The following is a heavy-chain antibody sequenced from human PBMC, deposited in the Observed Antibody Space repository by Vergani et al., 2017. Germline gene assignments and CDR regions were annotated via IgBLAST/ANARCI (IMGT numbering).Heavy chain of an antibody. CDR3: AKAYYDYYYYYGMDV. Sequence: QVQLVESGGGLVKPGGSLRLSCAASGFTFSDSYMSWVRQAPGMGLEWVSYISSSGTIVYYADSVKGRFTISRDNAKNSLYLQMNSLRAEDTAVYYCAKAYYDYYYYYGMDVWGQGTTVTVSS. CDR1: GFTFSDSY. CDR2: ISSSGTIV. V-gene: IGHV3-11*04. D-gene: IGHD3-3*01. J-gene: IGHJ6*02.